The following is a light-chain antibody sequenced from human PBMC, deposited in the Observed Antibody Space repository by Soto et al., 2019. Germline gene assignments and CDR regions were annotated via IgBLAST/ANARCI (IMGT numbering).Light chain of an antibody. CDR3: QQSYSTPPT. V-gene: IGKV1-39*01. J-gene: IGKJ4*01. CDR1: QSISSY. CDR2: AAS. Sequence: DIQMTRSPSSLSASVRARVTITCRAGQSISSYLNWFRQKPGKAPKLLIYAASSLQSGVTSRLSGSGSGTDFTLTISSLQPEDFATYYCQQSYSTPPTFGGGTKVEIK.